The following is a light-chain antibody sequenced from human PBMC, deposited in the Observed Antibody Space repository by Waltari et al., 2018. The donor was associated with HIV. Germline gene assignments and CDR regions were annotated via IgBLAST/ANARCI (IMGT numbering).Light chain of an antibody. Sequence: SYELTQSPSVSVSAGQTARITCSGGGLSKVYNSWYHQKAGQAPVLVLFKDNERPSGIPERFSGSSSGTTVTLTISAVEAEDEGDYYCQSADSSGSTDVLFGGGTRLTVL. CDR3: QSADSSGSTDVL. CDR2: KDN. J-gene: IGLJ2*01. CDR1: GLSKVY. V-gene: IGLV3-25*03.